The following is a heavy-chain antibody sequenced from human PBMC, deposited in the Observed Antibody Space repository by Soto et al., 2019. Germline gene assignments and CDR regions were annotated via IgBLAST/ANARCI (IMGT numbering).Heavy chain of an antibody. CDR3: ARGGQECSNSGCGYIYVGMDV. J-gene: IGHJ6*02. CDR2: ISAYNGNR. Sequence: GASVKVSCKASGYTFSHYGIGWVRQAPGQGLEWMGWISAYNGNRHFAEGLRGRITMTTNTTTSTADMELRSLSSDDTAVYYCARGGQECSNSGCGYIYVGMDVWGQGTTVTVSS. CDR1: GYTFSHYG. D-gene: IGHD1-26*01. V-gene: IGHV1-18*01.